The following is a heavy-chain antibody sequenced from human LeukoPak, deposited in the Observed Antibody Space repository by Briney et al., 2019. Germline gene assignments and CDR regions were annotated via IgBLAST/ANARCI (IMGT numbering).Heavy chain of an antibody. J-gene: IGHJ4*02. CDR2: ITSSSAYI. V-gene: IGHV3-21*01. Sequence: GGSLRLSCAASGFSFSGYNRNWVRQAPGKGLEWVSAITSSSAYIYHADSVNGRFTISRDNAKNSLYMQMNSLRAEDTAVYYCARVLRDYYFDFWGQGTLVTVSS. D-gene: IGHD3-9*01. CDR1: GFSFSGYN. CDR3: ARVLRDYYFDF.